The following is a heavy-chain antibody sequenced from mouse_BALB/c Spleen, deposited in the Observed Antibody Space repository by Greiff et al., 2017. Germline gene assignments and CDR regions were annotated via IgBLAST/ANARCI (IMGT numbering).Heavy chain of an antibody. CDR3: ARDPSMITRAMDY. CDR1: GFSLTSYG. V-gene: IGHV2-9*02. J-gene: IGHJ4*01. D-gene: IGHD2-4*01. CDR2: IWAGGST. Sequence: VQLKESGPGLVAPSQSLSITCTVSGFSLTSYGVHWVRQPPGKGLEWLGVIWAGGSTNYNSALMSRLSISKDNSKSQVFLKMNSLQTDDTAMYYCARDPSMITRAMDYWGQGTSVTVSS.